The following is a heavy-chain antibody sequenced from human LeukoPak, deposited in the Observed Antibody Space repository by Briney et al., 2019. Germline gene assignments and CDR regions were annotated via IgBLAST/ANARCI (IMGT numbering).Heavy chain of an antibody. Sequence: HTGGSLRLSCAASGFIFSNYWMHWVRQAPGKGLVWVSRINSDGSSTSYADSVKGRFTISRDNAKNTLYLQMNSLRAEDTAVYYCAREDKGSMITFGGVIVTSAFDIWGQGTMVTVSS. V-gene: IGHV3-74*01. CDR3: AREDKGSMITFGGVIVTSAFDI. D-gene: IGHD3-16*02. CDR1: GFIFSNYW. CDR2: INSDGSST. J-gene: IGHJ3*02.